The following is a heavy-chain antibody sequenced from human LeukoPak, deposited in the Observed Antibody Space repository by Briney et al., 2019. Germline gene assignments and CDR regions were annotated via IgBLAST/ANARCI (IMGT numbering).Heavy chain of an antibody. CDR1: GFTFSSYG. CDR2: IWYDGTNK. V-gene: IGHV3-33*06. CDR3: AKDRGSSWYPDFDY. D-gene: IGHD6-13*01. J-gene: IGHJ4*02. Sequence: GRSLRLSCAASGFTFSSYGIHWVRQAPGKGLEWVAVIWYDGTNKYYADSVKGRFTISRDNSKNTLYLQMNSPRAEDTAVYYCAKDRGSSWYPDFDYWGQGTLVTVSS.